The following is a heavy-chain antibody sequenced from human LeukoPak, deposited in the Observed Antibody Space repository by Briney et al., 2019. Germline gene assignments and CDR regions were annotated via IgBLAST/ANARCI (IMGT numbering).Heavy chain of an antibody. CDR1: GGSISSSSYY. CDR3: ARALVPAALWYFDL. V-gene: IGHV4-39*07. CDR2: IYYSGST. Sequence: SETLSLTCTVSGGSISSSSYYWGWIRQPPGKGLEWIGSIYYSGSTNYNPSLKSRVTISVDTSKNQFSLKLSSVTAADTAVYYCARALVPAALWYFDLWGRGTLVTVSS. J-gene: IGHJ2*01. D-gene: IGHD2-2*01.